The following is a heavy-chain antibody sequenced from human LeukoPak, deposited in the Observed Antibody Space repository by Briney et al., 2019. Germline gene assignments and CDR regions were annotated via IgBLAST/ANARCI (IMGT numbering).Heavy chain of an antibody. CDR3: ARAYIVVVPAAIPGWFDP. D-gene: IGHD2-2*02. J-gene: IGHJ5*02. Sequence: ASVKVPCKASGYTFTSYGISWVRQAPGQGLEWMGWISAYNGNTNYAQKLQGRVTMTTDTSTSTAYMELRSLRSDDTAVYYCARAYIVVVPAAIPGWFDPWGQGTLVTVSS. CDR1: GYTFTSYG. CDR2: ISAYNGNT. V-gene: IGHV1-18*01.